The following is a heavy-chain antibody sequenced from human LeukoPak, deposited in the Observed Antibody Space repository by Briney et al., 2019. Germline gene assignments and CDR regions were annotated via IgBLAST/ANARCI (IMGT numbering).Heavy chain of an antibody. CDR1: GGSISSYY. V-gene: IGHV4-59*08. CDR2: IYYSGNT. D-gene: IGHD2-15*01. Sequence: SETLSLTCTVSGGSISSYYWSWIRQPPGKGLEWIGYIYYSGNTYYNPSLKSRVTISVDTSKNQFSLNLSSVTAADTAVYYCARRAPHCSGGSCYSVGAFDIWGQGTMVTVSS. J-gene: IGHJ3*02. CDR3: ARRAPHCSGGSCYSVGAFDI.